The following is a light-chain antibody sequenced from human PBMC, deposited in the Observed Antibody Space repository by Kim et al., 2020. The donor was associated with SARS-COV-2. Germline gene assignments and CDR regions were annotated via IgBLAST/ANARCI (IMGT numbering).Light chain of an antibody. J-gene: IGLJ3*02. CDR2: EVT. V-gene: IGLV2-23*02. CDR3: CSYAGSSTNWV. CDR1: SSDVGSYNL. Sequence: QSITISCTGSSSDVGSYNLVSWYQHHPGKAPKVMIYEVTERPSGVSNRISGSKSGNTASLTISGLQAEDEADYYCCSYAGSSTNWVFGGGTQLTVL.